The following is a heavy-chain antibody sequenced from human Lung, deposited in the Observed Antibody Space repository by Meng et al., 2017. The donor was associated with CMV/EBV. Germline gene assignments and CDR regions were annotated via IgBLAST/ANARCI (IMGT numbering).Heavy chain of an antibody. V-gene: IGHV3-30*02. J-gene: IGHJ1*01. CDR3: TKRGGRYCTTSSCLLDMERD. CDR1: GFPFRSYA. D-gene: IGHD2-8*01. Sequence: SCAASGFPFRSYAMSWVRQAPGKGLEWVAFIRYDGSNKYYADSVKGRFTISKDNSKNTLYLQMNDVRPEDTAFYYCTKRGGRYCTTSSCLLDMERDXGQGXLVTVSS. CDR2: IRYDGSNK.